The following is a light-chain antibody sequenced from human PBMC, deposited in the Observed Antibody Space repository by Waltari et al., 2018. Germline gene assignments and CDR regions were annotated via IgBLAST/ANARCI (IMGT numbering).Light chain of an antibody. CDR2: ATF. V-gene: IGKV3-20*01. CDR3: QQLGW. Sequence: EFVLTQSPGTLSLSPGETATLSCRASQSVSLRDFGWYQQKPGQVPRLLIYATFNRATGIPDRFSGSGSGTDFTLTISRLEPEDFAVYYCQQLGWFGGGTKVEIK. J-gene: IGKJ4*02. CDR1: QSVSLRD.